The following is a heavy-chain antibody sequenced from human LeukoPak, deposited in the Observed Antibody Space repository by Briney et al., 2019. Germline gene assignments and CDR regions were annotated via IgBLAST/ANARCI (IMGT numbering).Heavy chain of an antibody. V-gene: IGHV4-39*07. Sequence: PSETLSLTCTVSGVSISSSSYYWGWIRQPPGKGLEWIGSIYYSGSTYYNPSLKSRVTISVDTSKNQFSLKLSSVTAADTAVYYCARAVRFFRDAQSLFDYWGQGTLVTVSS. D-gene: IGHD3-10*01. CDR3: ARAVRFFRDAQSLFDY. CDR2: IYYSGST. CDR1: GVSISSSSYY. J-gene: IGHJ4*02.